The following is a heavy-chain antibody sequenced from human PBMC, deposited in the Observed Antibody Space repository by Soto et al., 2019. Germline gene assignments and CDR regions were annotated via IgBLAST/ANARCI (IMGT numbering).Heavy chain of an antibody. J-gene: IGHJ2*01. CDR2: IIPILGIA. CDR1: GGTFSSYT. V-gene: IGHV1-69*02. CDR3: ARLEMPNWYFDL. Sequence: SVKVSCKASGGTFSSYTISWVRQAPGQGLEWMGRIIPILGIAHYAQKFQGRVTITADKSTSTAFMELSSLRSEDTAVYYCARLEMPNWYFDLWGRGTLVTVSS. D-gene: IGHD2-2*01.